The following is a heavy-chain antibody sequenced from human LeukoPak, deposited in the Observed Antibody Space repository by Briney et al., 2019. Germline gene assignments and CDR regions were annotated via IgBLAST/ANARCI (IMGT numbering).Heavy chain of an antibody. CDR1: GFTFSSYG. Sequence: PGGSLRLSCAASGFTFSSYGMHWVRQAPGKGLEWVAVIWYDGSNKYYADSVKGRFTISRDNSKNTLYLQMNSLRAEDTAVYYCAKVVSEEIWSGYWYWGQGTLVTVSS. D-gene: IGHD3-3*01. CDR2: IWYDGSNK. V-gene: IGHV3-33*06. J-gene: IGHJ4*02. CDR3: AKVVSEEIWSGYWY.